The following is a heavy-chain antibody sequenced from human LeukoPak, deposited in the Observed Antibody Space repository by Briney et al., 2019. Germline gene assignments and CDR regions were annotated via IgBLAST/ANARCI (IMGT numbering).Heavy chain of an antibody. CDR1: GFTFSNYG. CDR3: AKIIKTVVVTAHDAFDI. CDR2: IQYDGSTK. J-gene: IGHJ3*02. D-gene: IGHD2-21*02. V-gene: IGHV3-30*02. Sequence: GSLRLSCAASGFTFSNYGMHWVRQAPGKGLEWVSFIQYDGSTKYYADSVKGRFTISRDNSKSTLYVQMNSPRAEDTAVYYCAKIIKTVVVTAHDAFDIWGQGTMVTVSS.